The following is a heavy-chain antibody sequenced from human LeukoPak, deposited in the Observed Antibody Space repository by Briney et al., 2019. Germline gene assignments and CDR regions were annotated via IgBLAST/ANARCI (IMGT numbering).Heavy chain of an antibody. D-gene: IGHD5-18*01. CDR3: ARGTRGYSYA. CDR2: IDHSGST. Sequence: SETLSLTCAVYGGSFSGYYWSWIRQPPGKGLEWIGEIDHSGSTNYNPSLKSRVTISVDTSKNQFSPKLSSVTAADTAVYYCARGTRGYSYAWGQGTLVTVSS. CDR1: GGSFSGYY. V-gene: IGHV4-34*01. J-gene: IGHJ4*02.